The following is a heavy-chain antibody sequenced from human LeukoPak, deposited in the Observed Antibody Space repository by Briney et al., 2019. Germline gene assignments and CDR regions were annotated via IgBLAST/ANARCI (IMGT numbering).Heavy chain of an antibody. CDR1: GFTFSDYY. D-gene: IGHD3-10*01. CDR3: ARAPPQKSQYYYGSGSYWNYYYYYMDV. Sequence: PGGSLRLSCAASGFTFSDYYMSWIRQAPGKGLEWVSYISSSGSTIYYADSVKGRFTISRDNAKNSLYLQMNSLRAEDTAVYYCARAPPQKSQYYYGSGSYWNYYYYYMDVWGKGTTVTISS. V-gene: IGHV3-11*04. CDR2: ISSSGSTI. J-gene: IGHJ6*03.